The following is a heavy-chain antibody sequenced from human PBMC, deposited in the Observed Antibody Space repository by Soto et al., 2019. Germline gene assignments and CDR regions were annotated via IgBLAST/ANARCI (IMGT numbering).Heavy chain of an antibody. J-gene: IGHJ6*02. D-gene: IGHD2-15*01. V-gene: IGHV4-31*03. Sequence: SETLSLTCTVSCGSISSGGYYWSWIRQHPGKGLEWIGYIYYSGSTYYNPSLKSRVTISVDTSKNQFSLKLSSVTAADTAVYYCARGVLVVAATPNYYGMDVFGQAKTGTGS. CDR3: ARGVLVVAATPNYYGMDV. CDR1: CGSISSGGYY. CDR2: IYYSGST.